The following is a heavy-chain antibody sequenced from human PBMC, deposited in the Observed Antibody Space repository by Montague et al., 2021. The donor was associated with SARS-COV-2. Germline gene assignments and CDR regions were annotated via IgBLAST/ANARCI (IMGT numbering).Heavy chain of an antibody. D-gene: IGHD6-19*01. V-gene: IGHV4-61*02. CDR1: DDSISSGTYY. Sequence: TLSLTCTVSDDSISSGTYYWSWIRQPAGRGLEWIGRISISGSTNYNPSLKSRVTISVDTSKNQFSLKLSSVTAADTAVYYCARDIAVASLFDYWGQGTLVTVSS. CDR2: ISISGST. CDR3: ARDIAVASLFDY. J-gene: IGHJ4*02.